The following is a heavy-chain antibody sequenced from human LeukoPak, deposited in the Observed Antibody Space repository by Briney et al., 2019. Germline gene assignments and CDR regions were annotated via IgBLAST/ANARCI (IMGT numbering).Heavy chain of an antibody. V-gene: IGHV3-23*01. CDR2: ISGSGDRT. CDR1: GFTFSNYA. Sequence: PGGSLRLSCAASGFTFSNYAMSWVRQAPGKGLEWVSGISGSGDRTYYADSVKGRFTISRDSSKNTLYLQMNSLRAEDTAVYYCASTIFGVVKGDYWGQGTLVTVSS. J-gene: IGHJ4*02. D-gene: IGHD3-3*01. CDR3: ASTIFGVVKGDY.